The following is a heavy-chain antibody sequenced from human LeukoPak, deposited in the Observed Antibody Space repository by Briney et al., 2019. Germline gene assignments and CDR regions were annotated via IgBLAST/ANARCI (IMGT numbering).Heavy chain of an antibody. J-gene: IGHJ4*02. D-gene: IGHD3-9*01. CDR3: AKDILTGQPDY. Sequence: GGSLRLSCAASEFTFNTYRMNWVRQAPGKGLEWVSAISGSGGSTYYADSVKGRFTISRDNSKNTLYLQMNSLRAEDTAVYYCAKDILTGQPDYWGQGTLVTVSS. V-gene: IGHV3-23*01. CDR2: ISGSGGST. CDR1: EFTFNTYR.